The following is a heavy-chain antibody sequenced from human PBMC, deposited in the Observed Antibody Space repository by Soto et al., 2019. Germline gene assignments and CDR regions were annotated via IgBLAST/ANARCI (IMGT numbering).Heavy chain of an antibody. Sequence: PGESLKISCRASFYSFTSYWIGWGRQMPGKGLEWMGITYPSDSDTRYSPSFQGQVTISVDKSINTAYLQWTSLKASDTALYFCARHGKLAENTNYFDYWGQGALVTVSS. CDR1: FYSFTSYW. J-gene: IGHJ4*02. V-gene: IGHV5-51*01. CDR2: TYPSDSDT. CDR3: ARHGKLAENTNYFDY. D-gene: IGHD6-19*01.